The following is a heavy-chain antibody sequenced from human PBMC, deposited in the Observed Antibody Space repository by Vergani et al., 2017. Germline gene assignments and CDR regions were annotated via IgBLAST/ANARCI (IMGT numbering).Heavy chain of an antibody. D-gene: IGHD3-22*01. CDR3: ARLYGRDSSGSKYFDY. Sequence: EVQLVQSGAEVKKPGASLNISCQISGYSFTNYWIGWVRQMPGKGLEWMGIIHPADSDTRYSPSFQGQVTISVDKSLSTAYLQRSSLRASASAMYYCARLYGRDSSGSKYFDYWGQGTLVTVSS. J-gene: IGHJ4*02. CDR1: GYSFTNYW. V-gene: IGHV5-51*01. CDR2: IHPADSDT.